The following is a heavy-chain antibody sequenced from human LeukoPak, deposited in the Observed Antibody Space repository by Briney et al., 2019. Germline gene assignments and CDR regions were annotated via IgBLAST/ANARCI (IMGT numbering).Heavy chain of an antibody. CDR2: IYYSGST. Sequence: SETLSLTCTVSGGSISSYYWSWIRQPPGKGLEWIGYIYYSGSTNYNPSLKSRVTISVDTSKNQSSLKLSSVTAADTAVYYCARETKRGLDYWGQGTLVTVSS. CDR1: GGSISSYY. J-gene: IGHJ4*02. CDR3: ARETKRGLDY. V-gene: IGHV4-59*01. D-gene: IGHD3-10*01.